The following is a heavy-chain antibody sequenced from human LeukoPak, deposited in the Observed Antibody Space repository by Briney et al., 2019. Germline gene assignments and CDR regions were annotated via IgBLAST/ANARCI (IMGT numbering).Heavy chain of an antibody. Sequence: SETLSLTCTVSGGSISSYYWSWIRQPAGKGLEWIGRIYTSGSTNYNPSLKSRVTMSVDTSKNQFSLKLSSVTAADTAVYYCARGVGYCSGGSCYYFDYWGQGTLVTVSS. J-gene: IGHJ4*02. CDR3: ARGVGYCSGGSCYYFDY. V-gene: IGHV4-4*07. CDR2: IYTSGST. CDR1: GGSISSYY. D-gene: IGHD2-15*01.